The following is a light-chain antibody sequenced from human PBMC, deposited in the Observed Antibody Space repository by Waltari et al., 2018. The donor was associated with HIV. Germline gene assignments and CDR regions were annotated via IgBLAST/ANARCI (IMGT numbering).Light chain of an antibody. CDR1: NSNIGSND. CDR3: GTRDNDLGPVV. V-gene: IGLV1-51*02. Sequence: SVLTQPPSKSAAPGQTVTISCTGHNSNIGSNDVSWYQQLPGASPRLIIYESTKRPSLISDRVSASKSDTTATLDIAGLQPGDEAMYYCGTRDNDLGPVVLGGGTWVTVL. J-gene: IGLJ2*01. CDR2: EST.